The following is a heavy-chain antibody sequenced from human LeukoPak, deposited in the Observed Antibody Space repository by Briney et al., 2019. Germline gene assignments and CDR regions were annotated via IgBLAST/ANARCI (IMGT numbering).Heavy chain of an antibody. D-gene: IGHD4-17*01. CDR1: GFSVSNNY. Sequence: GGSLRLSCAASGFSVSNNYMSWVRQAPGKGLEWVSVIYAGTNTYYADSVKGRFTISRDSSKNTLYLQMNSLRAEDTAVYYCAKDRWDGDYVAFGDYWGQGTLVTVSS. CDR2: IYAGTNT. CDR3: AKDRWDGDYVAFGDY. V-gene: IGHV3-53*05. J-gene: IGHJ4*02.